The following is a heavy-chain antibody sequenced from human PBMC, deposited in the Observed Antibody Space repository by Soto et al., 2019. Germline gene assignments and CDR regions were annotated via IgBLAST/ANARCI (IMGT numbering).Heavy chain of an antibody. J-gene: IGHJ6*02. CDR3: ARDQGYCSSTSCYVRYYYYGMDV. V-gene: IGHV3-21*01. CDR1: GFTFSSYS. D-gene: IGHD2-2*01. Sequence: GGSLRLSSTASGFTFSSYSMNWVRQAPGKGLEWVSSISSSSSYIYYADSVKGRFTISRDNAKNSLYLQMNSLRAEDTAVYYCARDQGYCSSTSCYVRYYYYGMDVGGQGTTVTVSS. CDR2: ISSSSSYI.